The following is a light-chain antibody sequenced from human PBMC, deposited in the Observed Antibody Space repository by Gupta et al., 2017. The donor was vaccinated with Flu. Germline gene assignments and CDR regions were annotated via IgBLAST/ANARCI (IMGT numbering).Light chain of an antibody. J-gene: IGKJ2*01. V-gene: IGKV1-16*01. CDR1: QGIMDS. CDR2: SAS. CDR3: QQYFANPPT. Sequence: DIQMTQSPSSVSAFVGDRVTITCRASQGIMDSLVWFQQKPGEAPKSLILSASTLHSGVPSRFSGGGSGRVFTLTISSLQPEDFATYYCQQYFANPPTFGQGTKLEIK.